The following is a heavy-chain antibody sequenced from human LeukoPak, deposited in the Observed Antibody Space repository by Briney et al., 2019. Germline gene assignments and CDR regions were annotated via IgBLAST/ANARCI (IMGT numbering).Heavy chain of an antibody. J-gene: IGHJ3*02. CDR1: GFTFSSYA. CDR3: ARDTPPAGTTAFDI. V-gene: IGHV3-30*04. Sequence: GGSLRLSCASSGFTFSSYAMLWVRKAPGKVLEWVAVISYDGSNKYYADSVKGRFTISRDNSKNTLYLQMNSLRAEDTAVYYCARDTPPAGTTAFDIWGQGTMVTVSS. D-gene: IGHD1-1*01. CDR2: ISYDGSNK.